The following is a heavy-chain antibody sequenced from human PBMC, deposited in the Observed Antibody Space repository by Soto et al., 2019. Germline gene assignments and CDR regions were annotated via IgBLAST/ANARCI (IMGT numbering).Heavy chain of an antibody. V-gene: IGHV1-3*01. Sequence: GASVKVSCKASGYTFTSYAMHWVRQAPGQRLEWMGWINAGNGNTKYSQKFQGRVTITRDTSASTAYMELSSLGSEDTAVYYCARTYTSGFYSMFGYWGQGTLVTVSS. CDR1: GYTFTSYA. CDR3: ARTYTSGFYSMFGY. CDR2: INAGNGNT. J-gene: IGHJ4*02. D-gene: IGHD6-19*01.